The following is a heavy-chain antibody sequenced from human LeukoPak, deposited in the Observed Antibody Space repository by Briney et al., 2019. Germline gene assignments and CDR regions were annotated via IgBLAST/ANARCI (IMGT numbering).Heavy chain of an antibody. CDR2: ISYDGSNK. D-gene: IGHD3-3*01. CDR1: GFTFSSCG. CDR3: AKGVGAFDI. Sequence: GRSLRLSCAASGFTFSSCGMHWVRQAPGKGLEWVAVISYDGSNKYYADSVKGRFTISRDNSKNTLYLQMNSLRAEDTAVYYCAKGVGAFDIWGQGTMVTVSS. V-gene: IGHV3-30*18. J-gene: IGHJ3*02.